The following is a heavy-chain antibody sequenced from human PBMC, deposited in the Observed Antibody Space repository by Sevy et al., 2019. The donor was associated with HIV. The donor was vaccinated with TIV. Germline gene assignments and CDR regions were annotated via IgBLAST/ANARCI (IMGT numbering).Heavy chain of an antibody. CDR3: ANAYSGSYSHSYRYALDV. CDR1: GFSFSYYG. V-gene: IGHV3-30*18. J-gene: IGHJ6*02. D-gene: IGHD1-26*01. CDR2: ISQDGINE. Sequence: GGSLRLSCIGSGFSFSYYGIHWVRQAPGKGLDWVALISQDGINEYYADSVKGRFTISRDNSKNTVYLEMNSLRNEDTAIYFCANAYSGSYSHSYRYALDVWGQGTTVTVSS.